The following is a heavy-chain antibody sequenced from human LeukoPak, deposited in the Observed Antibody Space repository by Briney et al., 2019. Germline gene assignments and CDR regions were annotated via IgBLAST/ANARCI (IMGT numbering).Heavy chain of an antibody. J-gene: IGHJ4*02. Sequence: PGGSLRLSCTASGFAFSGAWMTWVCQAPGKGLEWVANIREDGTEKNYVDSVKGRFTISRDNTKNSLYMQMNSLRAEDMALYYCAKDKCSSGRSAYFDYWGQGTLVTVSS. CDR2: IREDGTEK. CDR1: GFAFSGAW. V-gene: IGHV3-7*03. D-gene: IGHD6-19*01. CDR3: AKDKCSSGRSAYFDY.